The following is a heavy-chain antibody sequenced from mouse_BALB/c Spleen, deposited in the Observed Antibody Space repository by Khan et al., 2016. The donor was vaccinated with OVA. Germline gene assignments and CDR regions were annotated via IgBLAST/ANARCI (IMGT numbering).Heavy chain of an antibody. CDR3: TRDGNYSHWYVDV. D-gene: IGHD2-1*01. V-gene: IGHV5-6-4*01. CDR2: IRSGSTYT. CDR1: GFSFSTYP. J-gene: IGHJ1*01. Sequence: LVESGGGLVKPGGSLKLSCAASGFSFSTYPMSWVSQTPETRLEWVATIRSGSTYTYYPDSVRGRFTNSRDNAMTTLYLQMRSLKSEHTAMYYWTRDGNYSHWYVDVWGAGTTVTVSS.